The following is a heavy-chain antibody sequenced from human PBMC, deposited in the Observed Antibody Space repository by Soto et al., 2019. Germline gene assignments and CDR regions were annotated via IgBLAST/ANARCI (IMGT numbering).Heavy chain of an antibody. CDR1: GFTFSSYS. V-gene: IGHV3-48*02. D-gene: IGHD6-6*01. CDR3: APYSSSPVPVDY. CDR2: ISSSSTI. J-gene: IGHJ4*02. Sequence: EVQLVESGGGLVQPGGSLRLSCAASGFTFSSYSMNWVRQAPGKGLEWVSYISSSSTIYYADSVKGRFTISRDNAKNSLYLQMNSLRDEDTAVYYCAPYSSSPVPVDYWGQGTLVTVSS.